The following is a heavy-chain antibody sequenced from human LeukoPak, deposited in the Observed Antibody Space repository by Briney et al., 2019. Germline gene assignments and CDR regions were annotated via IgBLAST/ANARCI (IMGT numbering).Heavy chain of an antibody. D-gene: IGHD4-17*01. CDR3: ARHLDYGDHQGAFDI. CDR1: GGSISNGDYY. Sequence: SETLSLTCTVSGGSISNGDYYWSWIRQPPGKGLEWIGYIYSSGRTNYNPSLKSRVTISVSTSRNQFSLKLSSVTAADTAVYYCARHLDYGDHQGAFDIWGQGTMVTVSS. CDR2: IYSSGRT. J-gene: IGHJ3*02. V-gene: IGHV4-30-4*08.